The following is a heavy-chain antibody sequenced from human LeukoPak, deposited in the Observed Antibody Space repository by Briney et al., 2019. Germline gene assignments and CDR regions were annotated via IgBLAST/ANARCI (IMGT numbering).Heavy chain of an antibody. J-gene: IGHJ4*02. CDR1: GGSISSGGYY. CDR3: ASGIAAAGRHFDY. Sequence: SETLSLTCTVSGGSISSGGYYWSWIRQPPGKGLEWIGYIYHSGSTYYNPSLKSRVTISVDRSKNQFSLKLSSVTAADTAVYYCASGIAAAGRHFDYWGQGTLVTVSS. D-gene: IGHD6-13*01. V-gene: IGHV4-30-2*01. CDR2: IYHSGST.